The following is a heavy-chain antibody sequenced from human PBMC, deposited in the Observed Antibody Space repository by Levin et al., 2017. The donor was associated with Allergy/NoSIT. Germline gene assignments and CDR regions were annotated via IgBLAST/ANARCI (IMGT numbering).Heavy chain of an antibody. D-gene: IGHD3-9*01. CDR2: IYYSGET. Sequence: NPSETLSLTCSVSGGSTRLGGYYWGWIRQHPVKGLEWLGYIYYSGETFYNPSVESRLVISHDTSENQFSLKLTSLTAADTAVYYCVRAQTGYVSPFDFWGPGTLVTVSS. CDR1: GGSTRLGGYY. CDR3: VRAQTGYVSPFDF. V-gene: IGHV4-31*03. J-gene: IGHJ4*02.